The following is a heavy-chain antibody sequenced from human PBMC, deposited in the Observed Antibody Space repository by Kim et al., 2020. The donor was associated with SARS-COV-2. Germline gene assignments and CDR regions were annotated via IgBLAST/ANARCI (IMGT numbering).Heavy chain of an antibody. CDR2: IYSGGSST. J-gene: IGHJ4*02. D-gene: IGHD4-4*01. Sequence: GGSLRLSCAASGFTFSSYAMSWARQAPGKGLEWVSVIYSGGSSTYYADSVKGRFTISRDNSKNTLYLQMNSLRAEDTAVYYCAKASTVTFYYFDYWGQGTLVTVSS. CDR1: GFTFSSYA. V-gene: IGHV3-23*03. CDR3: AKASTVTFYYFDY.